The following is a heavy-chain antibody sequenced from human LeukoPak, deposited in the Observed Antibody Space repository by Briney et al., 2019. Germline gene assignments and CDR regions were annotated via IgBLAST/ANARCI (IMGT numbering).Heavy chain of an antibody. CDR1: GFTVSSNY. J-gene: IGHJ4*02. CDR2: IYSGGST. Sequence: GVSLRLSCAASGFTVSSNYMSWVRQAPGKGLEWVSVIYSGGSTYYADSVKGRFTISRDNSKNTLYLQMSSLRPEDTAVYYCARARYCTNGVCSDKSYFDYWDQGTLVTVSS. D-gene: IGHD2-8*01. V-gene: IGHV3-66*01. CDR3: ARARYCTNGVCSDKSYFDY.